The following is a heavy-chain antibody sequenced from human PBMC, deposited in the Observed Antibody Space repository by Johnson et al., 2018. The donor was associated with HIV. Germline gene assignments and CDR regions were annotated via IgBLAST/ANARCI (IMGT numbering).Heavy chain of an antibody. CDR3: TTGFGPAYEI. Sequence: QVHLVESGGGVVQSGRSLRLSCAASGFTFGDSAIHWVRQAPGKGLEWVAVLSYDGSNEYYADSVKGRFTISRDNSKNTLYLQMNSLKPEDTAVYYCTTGFGPAYEIWGQGTMVTVSS. J-gene: IGHJ3*02. V-gene: IGHV3-30-3*01. CDR2: LSYDGSNE. CDR1: GFTFGDSA. D-gene: IGHD3-16*01.